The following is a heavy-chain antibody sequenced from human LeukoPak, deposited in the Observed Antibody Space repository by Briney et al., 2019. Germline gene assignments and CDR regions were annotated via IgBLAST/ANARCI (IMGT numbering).Heavy chain of an antibody. CDR1: GFTFSSYA. D-gene: IGHD3-22*01. CDR3: ARSFMPLIVVYFDN. V-gene: IGHV3-23*01. J-gene: IGHJ4*02. Sequence: GGSLRLSCAASGFTFSSYAMSWVRQAPGKGLEWVSAISGSGGRTTHYADSVKGRFTISRDNVRNSLYLQMNSLRAEDTAVYYCARSFMPLIVVYFDNWGQGTLVSVSS. CDR2: ISGSGGRTT.